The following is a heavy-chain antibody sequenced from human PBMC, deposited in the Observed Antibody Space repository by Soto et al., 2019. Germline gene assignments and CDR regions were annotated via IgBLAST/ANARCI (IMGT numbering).Heavy chain of an antibody. V-gene: IGHV3-30*18. D-gene: IGHD2-15*01. J-gene: IGHJ4*02. Sequence: PGGSLRLSCAASGFTFSSYGMHWVRQAPGKGLEWVAVISYDGSNKYYADSVKGRFTISRDNSKNTLYLQMNSLRAEDTAVYYCAKDGYCSGGSCSGFDYWGQGTLVTVSS. CDR1: GFTFSSYG. CDR3: AKDGYCSGGSCSGFDY. CDR2: ISYDGSNK.